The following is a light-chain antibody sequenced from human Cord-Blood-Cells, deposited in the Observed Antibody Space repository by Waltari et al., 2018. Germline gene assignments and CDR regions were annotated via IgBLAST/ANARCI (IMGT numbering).Light chain of an antibody. Sequence: EIVLTQSPGTLSLSPGERATLSCRASQSVSSSYLAWYQQKPGQAPRLLIYGASSRATGIPDRFSGSGSGTDFTLTISRLEPEDFSVYYWQQYGSSPQTFGKGTNGEIK. CDR3: QQYGSSPQT. V-gene: IGKV3-20*01. CDR2: GAS. CDR1: QSVSSSY. J-gene: IGKJ1*01.